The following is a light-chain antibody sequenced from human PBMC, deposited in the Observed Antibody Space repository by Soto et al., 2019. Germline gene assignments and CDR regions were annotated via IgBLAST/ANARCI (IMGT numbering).Light chain of an antibody. J-gene: IGKJ5*01. CDR2: DGS. Sequence: EIVLTQSPATLSVSPGEGVTLSCRASQNLHSFLNWYQQRPGQAPRPLIYDGSKRAAGVPDRISGDGSGTDYTLTISSLEPEDFAVYYCQQRTRWPMTFGQGTRLEIK. V-gene: IGKV3-11*01. CDR1: QNLHSF. CDR3: QQRTRWPMT.